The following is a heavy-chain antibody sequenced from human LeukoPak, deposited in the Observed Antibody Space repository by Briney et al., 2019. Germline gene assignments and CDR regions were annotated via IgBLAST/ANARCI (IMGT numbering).Heavy chain of an antibody. CDR1: GGTFSSYT. V-gene: IGHV1-69*13. J-gene: IGHJ6*03. CDR3: ARGRYYDFWSGYYTVSPDYYYYYMDV. D-gene: IGHD3-3*01. Sequence: SVKVSCKASGGTFSSYTISWVRQAPGQGLEWMGGIIPIFGTANYAQKFQGRVTITADESTSTAYMELSSLRSEDTAVYYCARGRYYDFWSGYYTVSPDYYYYYMDVWGKGTTVTVSS. CDR2: IIPIFGTA.